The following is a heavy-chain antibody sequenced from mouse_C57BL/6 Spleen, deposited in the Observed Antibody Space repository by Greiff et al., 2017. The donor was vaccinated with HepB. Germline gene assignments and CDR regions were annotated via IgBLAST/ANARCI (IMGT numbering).Heavy chain of an antibody. CDR3: ARGDGYAMDY. V-gene: IGHV14-3*01. CDR2: IDTATGNT. Sequence: EVQLQQSVAELVRPGASVKLSCTASGFNIKNTYMPWVQQRPEQGLEWIGRIDTATGNTKYAPKFQGKATITADTSSNTAYLQLSSLTSEDTDIYYCARGDGYAMDYWGQGTSVTVSS. CDR1: GFNIKNTY. J-gene: IGHJ4*01.